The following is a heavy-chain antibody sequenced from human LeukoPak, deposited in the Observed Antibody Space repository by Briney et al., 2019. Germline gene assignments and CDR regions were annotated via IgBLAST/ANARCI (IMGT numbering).Heavy chain of an antibody. D-gene: IGHD2-2*01. J-gene: IGHJ4*02. V-gene: IGHV3-66*02. CDR1: GFIVSSNY. Sequence: PGGSLRLSCAASGFIVSSNYMSWARQAPGKGLEWVSVIYSGGSTYYADSVKGRFTISRDNSKNTLYLQMNSLRAEDTAVYYCARGEYQLPQGNWGQGTLVTVSS. CDR2: IYSGGST. CDR3: ARGEYQLPQGN.